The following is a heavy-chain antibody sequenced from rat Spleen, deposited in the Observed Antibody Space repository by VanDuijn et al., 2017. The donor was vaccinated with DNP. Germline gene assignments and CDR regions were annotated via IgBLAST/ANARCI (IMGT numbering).Heavy chain of an antibody. CDR1: GFSLTSTG. Sequence: QVQLEESGPGLMQPSETLFLTCTVSGFSLTSTGVGWVRQGLGKGLVWMGTIWAGGSTNYNSAVQSRLSISRDTSKSQVFLKMNSLQTEDIATYYCARGNYGGYDYWGQGVMVTVSS. D-gene: IGHD1-11*01. V-gene: IGHV2-72*01. J-gene: IGHJ2*01. CDR2: IWAGGST. CDR3: ARGNYGGYDY.